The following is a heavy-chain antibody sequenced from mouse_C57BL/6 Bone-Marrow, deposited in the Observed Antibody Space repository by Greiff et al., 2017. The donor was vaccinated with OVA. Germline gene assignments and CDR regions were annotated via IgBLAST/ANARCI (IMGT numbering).Heavy chain of an antibody. D-gene: IGHD1-1*01. CDR2: IYPGSGST. Sequence: QVQLQQPGAELVKPGASVKMSCKASGNTFTSYWITWVKQRPGQGLEWIGDIYPGSGSTNYNEKFKSKATLTVDTSSSTAYMQLSSLTSEDSAVYYCARDHYGSSLYAMDYWGQGTSVTVSS. CDR1: GNTFTSYW. J-gene: IGHJ4*01. CDR3: ARDHYGSSLYAMDY. V-gene: IGHV1-55*01.